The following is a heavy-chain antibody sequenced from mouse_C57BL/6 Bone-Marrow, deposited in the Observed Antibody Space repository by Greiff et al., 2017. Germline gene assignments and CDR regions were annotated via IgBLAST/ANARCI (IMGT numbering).Heavy chain of an antibody. CDR1: GFSLTSYA. J-gene: IGHJ1*03. Sequence: VKVVESGPGLVAPSQSLSITCTVSGFSLTSYAISWVRQPPGKGLEWLGVIWTGGGTNYNSALKSRLSISKDNSKSQVFLKMNSLQTDDTARYYCARYYGSSYGYFDVWGTGTTVTVSS. CDR3: ARYYGSSYGYFDV. CDR2: IWTGGGT. D-gene: IGHD1-1*01. V-gene: IGHV2-9-1*01.